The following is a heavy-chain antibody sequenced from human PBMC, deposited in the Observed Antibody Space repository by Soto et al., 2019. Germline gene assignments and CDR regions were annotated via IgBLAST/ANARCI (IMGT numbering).Heavy chain of an antibody. Sequence: ASVKVSCKASGYTFTSYDINWVRQATGQGLEWMGWMNPNSGNTGYAQKFQGRVTMTRNTSISTAYMELSSLRSEDTAVYYCARRDYDFWSGYYYYGMDVWGQGTTVTVS. CDR2: MNPNSGNT. CDR1: GYTFTSYD. J-gene: IGHJ6*02. CDR3: ARRDYDFWSGYYYYGMDV. V-gene: IGHV1-8*01. D-gene: IGHD3-3*01.